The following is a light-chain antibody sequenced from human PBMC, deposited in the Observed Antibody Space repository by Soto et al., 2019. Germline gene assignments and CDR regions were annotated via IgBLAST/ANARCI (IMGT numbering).Light chain of an antibody. CDR1: RSDVGGYNY. J-gene: IGLJ1*01. CDR3: SSYTSSIPYV. Sequence: QSALTQPASVSGSPGQSITISCSETRSDVGGYNYVSWYQQQPGKAPKLMIYEVTSRPSGVSDRFSGSKSGNTASLTISGLQAEDEADYYCSSYTSSIPYVFGTGTKLTVL. CDR2: EVT. V-gene: IGLV2-14*01.